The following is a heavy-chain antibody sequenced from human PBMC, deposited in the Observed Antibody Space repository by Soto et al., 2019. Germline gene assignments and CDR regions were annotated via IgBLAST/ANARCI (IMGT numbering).Heavy chain of an antibody. Sequence: QVQLVQSGAEVKKPGSSVKVSCKASGGTFSSYAISWVRQAPGQGLEWMGGIIPIFGTANYAQKYQGRVTITAHESASTAYRELSSLRSEDTAVYYCAGDLVGFVDYWGQGTLVTVSS. D-gene: IGHD2-15*01. CDR2: IIPIFGTA. CDR3: AGDLVGFVDY. CDR1: GGTFSSYA. J-gene: IGHJ4*02. V-gene: IGHV1-69*01.